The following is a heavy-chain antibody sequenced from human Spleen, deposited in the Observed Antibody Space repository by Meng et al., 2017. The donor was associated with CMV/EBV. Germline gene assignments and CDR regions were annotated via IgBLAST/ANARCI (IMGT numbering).Heavy chain of an antibody. Sequence: TFTSYAMNWVRQAPGQGLEWMGWINTNTGNPTYAQGFTGRFVFSLDTSVSTAYLQISSLKAEDTAVYYCARAGVGILTGYYKNYDFDYWGQGTLVTVSS. V-gene: IGHV7-4-1*02. D-gene: IGHD3-9*01. CDR1: TFTSYA. CDR2: INTNTGNP. J-gene: IGHJ4*02. CDR3: ARAGVGILTGYYKNYDFDY.